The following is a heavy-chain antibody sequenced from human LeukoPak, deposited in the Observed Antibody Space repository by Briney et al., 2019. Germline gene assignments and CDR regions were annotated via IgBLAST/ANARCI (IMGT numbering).Heavy chain of an antibody. Sequence: PGGSLRLSCAASGFTFSSYAMNWVRQAPGKGLEWVSSIRSSGSYIYYADSVKGRFTISRDNAENSLYLQMNSLRAEDTAVYYCARDVQIDYWGQGTLVTVSS. CDR2: IRSSGSYI. CDR3: ARDVQIDY. D-gene: IGHD1-1*01. V-gene: IGHV3-21*01. CDR1: GFTFSSYA. J-gene: IGHJ4*02.